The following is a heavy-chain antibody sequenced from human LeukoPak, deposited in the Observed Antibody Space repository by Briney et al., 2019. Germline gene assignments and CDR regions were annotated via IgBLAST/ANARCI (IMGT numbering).Heavy chain of an antibody. CDR1: GGSISSYY. V-gene: IGHV4-4*07. J-gene: IGHJ5*02. CDR3: AREWYSSSWYGSEYNWFDP. CDR2: IYTSGSN. Sequence: PSETLSLTCTVSGGSISSYYWSWIRQPAGKGLEWIGRIYTSGSNNYNPSLKSRVTMSVDTSKNQFSMKLSSVPAADTAVYYCAREWYSSSWYGSEYNWFDPWGQGTLVTVSS. D-gene: IGHD6-13*01.